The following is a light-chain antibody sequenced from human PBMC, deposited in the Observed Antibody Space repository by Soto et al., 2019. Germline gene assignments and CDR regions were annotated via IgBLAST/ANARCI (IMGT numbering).Light chain of an antibody. CDR1: SGLSSYA. CDR2: LNSDGSH. CDR3: QTWGTGIRV. V-gene: IGLV4-69*01. Sequence: LVLTQSPSASASLGASVKLTCTLSSGLSSYAIAWHQQQPEKGPRYLMKLNSDGSHSKGDGIPDRFSGSSSGAERYLTISSLQSEDEADYYCQTWGTGIRVFGGGTKLTVL. J-gene: IGLJ2*01.